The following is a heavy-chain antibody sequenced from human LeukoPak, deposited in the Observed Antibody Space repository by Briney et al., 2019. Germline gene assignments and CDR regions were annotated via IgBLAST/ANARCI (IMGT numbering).Heavy chain of an antibody. CDR1: GFTFSRYG. D-gene: IGHD2-15*01. V-gene: IGHV3-30*18. CDR2: ISYDGNNK. Sequence: GRSLRLSCAASGFTFSRYGMHWVRQAPGKGLEWVAVISYDGNNKYYADSVKGRFTISRDNSKNTLYLQMNSLRPEDTAVFYCAKGLGVGYCGDGSCYVYGMDVWGQGTTVTVSS. J-gene: IGHJ6*02. CDR3: AKGLGVGYCGDGSCYVYGMDV.